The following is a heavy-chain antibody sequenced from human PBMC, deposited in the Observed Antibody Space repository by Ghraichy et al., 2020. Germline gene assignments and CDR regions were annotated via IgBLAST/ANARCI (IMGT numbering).Heavy chain of an antibody. J-gene: IGHJ4*02. Sequence: GESLNISCAASGFTFSSYSMNWVRQAPGKGLEWVSSISSSSSYIYYADSVKGRFTISRDNAKNSLYLQMNSLRAEDTAVYYCARNRGGAFDYWGQGTLVTVSS. CDR2: ISSSSSYI. D-gene: IGHD3-10*01. CDR3: ARNRGGAFDY. CDR1: GFTFSSYS. V-gene: IGHV3-21*01.